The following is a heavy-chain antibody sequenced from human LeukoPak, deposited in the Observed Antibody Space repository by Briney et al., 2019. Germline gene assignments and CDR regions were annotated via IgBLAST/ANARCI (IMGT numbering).Heavy chain of an antibody. D-gene: IGHD6-25*01. CDR2: ISGSGVST. CDR3: AKKGTKYSSGRSYRTV. V-gene: IGHV3-23*01. CDR1: GFTFSSFA. J-gene: IGHJ6*04. Sequence: GGSLRLSCAASGFTFSSFAMTWVRQATGKGLEWVSSISGSGVSTYLADSVKGRFTVSRDNSKDTLYPQMDSLRADDTAVYFCAKKGTKYSSGRSYRTVWGKGTTVTVSS.